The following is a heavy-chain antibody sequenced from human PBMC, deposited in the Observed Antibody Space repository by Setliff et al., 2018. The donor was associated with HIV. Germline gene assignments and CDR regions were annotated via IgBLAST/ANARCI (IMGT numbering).Heavy chain of an antibody. Sequence: SETLSLTCAVYGGSFTTYYWSWIRQPPGKGLEWIGEINHIGSTNYNPSLKSRVTISIDKSKNQFSLKLSSVTAADTAVYYCARVATGPESFDIWGQGTMVTVSS. V-gene: IGHV4-34*01. CDR1: GGSFTTYY. J-gene: IGHJ3*02. D-gene: IGHD3-9*01. CDR2: INHIGST. CDR3: ARVATGPESFDI.